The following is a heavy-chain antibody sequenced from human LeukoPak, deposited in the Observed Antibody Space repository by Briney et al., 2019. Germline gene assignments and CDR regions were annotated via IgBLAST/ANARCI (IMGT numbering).Heavy chain of an antibody. CDR2: ISYEGTHK. J-gene: IGHJ4*02. Sequence: GGSLRLSCAASGFTFSSHAMHWVRQAPGKGLEWVALISYEGTHKYYADSVQGRFTISRDTSKNTLFLQMNSLRSEDTAVYYCAKNCRGGDHHDLETWGQGTLDTVYS. V-gene: IGHV3-30*18. CDR1: GFTFSSHA. D-gene: IGHD2-21*01. CDR3: AKNCRGGDHHDLET.